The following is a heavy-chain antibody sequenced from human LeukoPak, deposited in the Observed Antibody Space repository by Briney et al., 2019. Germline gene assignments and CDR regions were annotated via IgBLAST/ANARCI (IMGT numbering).Heavy chain of an antibody. CDR3: ARGCGTGYSSSCY. CDR1: GGSFSGYY. CDR2: INHSGST. J-gene: IGHJ4*02. Sequence: SETLSLTCAVYGGSFSGYYWSWIRQPPGKGLEWIGEINHSGSTNYNPPLKSRVTISVDTSKNQFSLKLSSVTAADTAVYYCARGCGTGYSSSCYWGQGTLVTVSS. V-gene: IGHV4-34*01. D-gene: IGHD6-13*01.